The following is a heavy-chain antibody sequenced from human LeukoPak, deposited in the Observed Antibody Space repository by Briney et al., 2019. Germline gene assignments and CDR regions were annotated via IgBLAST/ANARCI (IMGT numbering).Heavy chain of an antibody. J-gene: IGHJ4*02. CDR1: GFTVSSNY. D-gene: IGHD6-13*01. Sequence: GGSLRLSCAASGFTVSSNYMSWVRQAPGKGLEWVSVIYSGGSTYYADSVKGRFTISRDNSKNTLYLQMNSLRAEDTAVYYCARGRTRIAAAGSSYFDYWGQGTLVTVSS. V-gene: IGHV3-53*01. CDR3: ARGRTRIAAAGSSYFDY. CDR2: IYSGGST.